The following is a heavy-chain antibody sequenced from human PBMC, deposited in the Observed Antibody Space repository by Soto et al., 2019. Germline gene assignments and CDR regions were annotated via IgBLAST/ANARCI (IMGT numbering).Heavy chain of an antibody. CDR1: GYTLTELS. D-gene: IGHD6-6*01. J-gene: IGHJ5*02. CDR3: ATDSFRYSSSSGPDNWFDP. CDR2: FDPEDGET. V-gene: IGHV1-24*01. Sequence: ASVKVSCKVSGYTLTELSMHWVRQAPGKGLEWMGGFDPEDGETIYAQKFQGRVTMTEDTSTDTAYMELSSLRSEDTAVYYCATDSFRYSSSSGPDNWFDPWGQGTLVTVSS.